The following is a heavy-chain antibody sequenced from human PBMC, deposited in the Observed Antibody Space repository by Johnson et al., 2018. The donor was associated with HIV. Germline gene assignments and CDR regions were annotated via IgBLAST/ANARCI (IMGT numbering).Heavy chain of an antibody. CDR1: GFTFSSYG. CDR2: ISYDGSNK. V-gene: IGHV3-30*18. J-gene: IGHJ3*02. Sequence: QVQLVESGGGLVQPGRSLRLSCAASGFTFSSYGMHWVRQAPGKGLEWVAVISYDGSNKYYADSVKGRFIISRDNAKNSLYLQMNRLRVEDTALYYCAKDRVEVGYGDYWASDMWGRGTMVIVSS. D-gene: IGHD4-17*01. CDR3: AKDRVEVGYGDYWASDM.